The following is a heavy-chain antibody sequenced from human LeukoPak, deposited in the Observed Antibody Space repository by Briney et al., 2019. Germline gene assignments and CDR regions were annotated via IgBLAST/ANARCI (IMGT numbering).Heavy chain of an antibody. CDR2: IKQDGSEK. V-gene: IGHV3-7*03. CDR1: GFTFSSYW. D-gene: IGHD3-10*01. J-gene: IGHJ6*04. Sequence: GSLRLSCAASGFTFSSYWMSWVRQAPGKGLEWVANIKQDGSEKYYVDSVKGRFTISRDNAKNSLYLQMSSLRAEDTAVYYCARDGTMVRGVYYGMDVWGKGTTVTVSS. CDR3: ARDGTMVRGVYYGMDV.